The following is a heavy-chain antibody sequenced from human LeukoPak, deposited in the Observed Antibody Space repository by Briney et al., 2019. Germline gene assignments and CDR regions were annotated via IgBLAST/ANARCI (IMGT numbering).Heavy chain of an antibody. CDR3: AKSVFDSSGDPYMDV. CDR2: ISGSGDTT. Sequence: GGTLRLSCAASGFTFSNYGMTWVRQAPGKGLEWVSLISGSGDTTYYADSVKGRFTISRDNSKSTLYLQMNSLRAEDTAVYYCAKSVFDSSGDPYMDVWGKGTTVTISS. V-gene: IGHV3-23*01. D-gene: IGHD3-22*01. J-gene: IGHJ6*03. CDR1: GFTFSNYG.